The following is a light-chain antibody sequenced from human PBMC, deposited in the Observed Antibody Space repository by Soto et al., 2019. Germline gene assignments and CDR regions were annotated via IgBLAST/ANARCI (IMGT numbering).Light chain of an antibody. V-gene: IGLV1-40*01. CDR1: SSNIGAGYD. J-gene: IGLJ7*01. CDR2: GNS. CDR3: QSYDRSLSGVV. Sequence: QSVLTQPPSVSGAPGQRVTISCTGSSSNIGAGYDVHWYQQLPGTAPKVLIYGNSNRPSGVPDRFSGSKSGTSASLAITGLQAEDEAAYYCQSYDRSLSGVVFGGGTQLTVL.